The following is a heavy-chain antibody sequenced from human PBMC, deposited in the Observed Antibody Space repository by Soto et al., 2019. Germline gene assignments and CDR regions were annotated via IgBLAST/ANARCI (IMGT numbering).Heavy chain of an antibody. V-gene: IGHV4-31*03. J-gene: IGHJ4*02. CDR3: ARHVGNSTPGS. Sequence: SETLSLTCTVSGDSISSGGDYWSWLRQHPGKGLEWIGYIYHNGNTYSNPSLKSRVTISVDTSKNQFSLKLTSVTAADTAVYHCARHVGNSTPGSWGQGTLVT. D-gene: IGHD6-13*01. CDR1: GDSISSGGDY. CDR2: IYHNGNT.